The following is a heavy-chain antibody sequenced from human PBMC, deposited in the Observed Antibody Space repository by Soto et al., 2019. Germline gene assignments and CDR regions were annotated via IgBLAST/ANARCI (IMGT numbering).Heavy chain of an antibody. V-gene: IGHV1-69*01. CDR1: GGTFSSYA. D-gene: IGHD3-3*01. CDR3: ARNEYYDFWSGPTYYYGMDV. Sequence: QVQLVQSGAEVKKPGSSVKVSCKASGGTFSSYAISWVRQAPGQGLEWMGGIIPIFGTANYAQKFQGRVTITADESTTTPYMELSSLRSEDTAVYYCARNEYYDFWSGPTYYYGMDVSGQGTTVTVSS. CDR2: IIPIFGTA. J-gene: IGHJ6*02.